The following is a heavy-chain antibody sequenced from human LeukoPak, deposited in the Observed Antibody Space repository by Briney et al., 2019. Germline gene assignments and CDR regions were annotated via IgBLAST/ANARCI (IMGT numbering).Heavy chain of an antibody. Sequence: PLGSTRLSPAPSLFTLRSYSMNSVCQAPRRGLEWVSAISSSSSYISYADSLKGRFTSSRDNAKKSLYLQMNSLRAEDTAVYYCAKARMVRGVPGHYYYMDVWGKGTTVTVSS. CDR2: ISSSSSYI. CDR1: LFTLRSYS. CDR3: AKARMVRGVPGHYYYMDV. J-gene: IGHJ6*03. D-gene: IGHD3-10*01. V-gene: IGHV3-21*01.